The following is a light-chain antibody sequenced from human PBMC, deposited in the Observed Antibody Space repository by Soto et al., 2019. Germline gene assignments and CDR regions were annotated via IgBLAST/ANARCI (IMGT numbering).Light chain of an antibody. V-gene: IGKV3-15*01. J-gene: IGKJ1*01. Sequence: EIVMTQSPATLCVSPGERATLSCRASESVSSSLAWYQHKPGQSPRLLIYGASTRATNIAARFSGSGSGTEFTLTISSLQSEDFAVYYCQQYGSSGTFGQGTKVDIK. CDR2: GAS. CDR1: ESVSSS. CDR3: QQYGSSGT.